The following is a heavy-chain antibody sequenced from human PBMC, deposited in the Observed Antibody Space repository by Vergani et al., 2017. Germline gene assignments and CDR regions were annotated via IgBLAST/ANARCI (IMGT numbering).Heavy chain of an antibody. D-gene: IGHD3-10*01. Sequence: QLQLQESGPGLVKPSETLSLTCTVSGGSISSSNYYWGWIRQPPGKGLEWIGYIYYSGSTYYNPSLKSRVTISVDTSKNQFSLKLSSVTAADTAVYYCARGVIYYGSGSYYNWFDPWGQGTLVTVSA. CDR1: GGSISSSNYY. CDR3: ARGVIYYGSGSYYNWFDP. J-gene: IGHJ5*02. CDR2: IYYSGST. V-gene: IGHV4-31*03.